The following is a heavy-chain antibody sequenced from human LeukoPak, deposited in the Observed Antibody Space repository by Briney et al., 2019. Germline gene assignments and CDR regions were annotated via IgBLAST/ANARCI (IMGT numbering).Heavy chain of an antibody. J-gene: IGHJ4*02. D-gene: IGHD1-26*01. CDR1: GYTLISDY. CDR3: ARLHSGSYYFDF. V-gene: IGHV1-46*01. Sequence: GASVKVSCKASGYTLISDYMHWVRQAPGQGPEWMGIINPNDGDTTYGQKFQGRVTMTRDTSTSTVYMELSSLRSDDTAVYYCARLHSGSYYFDFWGQGTLVTVSS. CDR2: INPNDGDT.